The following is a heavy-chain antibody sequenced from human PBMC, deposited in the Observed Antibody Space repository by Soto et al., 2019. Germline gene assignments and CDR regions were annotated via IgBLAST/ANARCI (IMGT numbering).Heavy chain of an antibody. D-gene: IGHD6-19*01. CDR2: IYYSGSI. Sequence: QVQLQESGPGLVKPSETLSLTCTVSGDSISSLYWSWIRQPPGKGLEWIGYIYYSGSINYNPSLKSRVPIXVXPTXNQFSLRLSSVTAADTAVYYCAKSLWDTSGWKTDYWGQGTLVTVSS. CDR1: GDSISSLY. V-gene: IGHV4-59*01. J-gene: IGHJ4*02. CDR3: AKSLWDTSGWKTDY.